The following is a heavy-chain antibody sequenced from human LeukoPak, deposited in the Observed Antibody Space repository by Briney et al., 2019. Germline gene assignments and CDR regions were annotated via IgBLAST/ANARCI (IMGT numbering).Heavy chain of an antibody. Sequence: SETLSLTCTVSGGSIRSSYYYWGWIRQPPGKGLEWIGSIYDSGSTYYNPSLKSRVTISVDTSKNQFSLKLNSVTAADTAVYYCARGPRLRYFDWLLSSWFDPWGQGTLVTVSS. V-gene: IGHV4-39*01. D-gene: IGHD3-9*01. CDR1: GGSIRSSYYY. J-gene: IGHJ5*02. CDR2: IYDSGST. CDR3: ARGPRLRYFDWLLSSWFDP.